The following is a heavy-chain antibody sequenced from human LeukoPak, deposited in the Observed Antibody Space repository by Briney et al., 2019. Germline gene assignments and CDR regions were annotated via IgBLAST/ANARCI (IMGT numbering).Heavy chain of an antibody. CDR1: GYTFSGSY. CDR2: INPNSGDT. J-gene: IGHJ6*03. V-gene: IGHV1-2*06. CDR3: ARSAGHCNNGVCFTDYYMDV. D-gene: IGHD2-8*01. Sequence: ASVKVSCKASGYTFSGSYIHWVRQAPGQGLEWMGRINPNSGDTNFAQTFQGRVTMTRDTSITTAYMELSSLTSDDTAVYFRARSAGHCNNGVCFTDYYMDVWGKGTTVTVSS.